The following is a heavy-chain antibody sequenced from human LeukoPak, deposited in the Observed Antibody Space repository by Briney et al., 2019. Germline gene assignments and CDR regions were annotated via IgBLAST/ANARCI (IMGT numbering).Heavy chain of an antibody. CDR2: ISGSGGST. CDR3: ARGDASAVAAPDY. D-gene: IGHD6-19*01. CDR1: GFTFSSYA. V-gene: IGHV3-23*01. Sequence: GSLRLSCAASGFTFSSYAMSWVRQAPGKGLEWVSAISGSGGSTYYADSVKGRFTISRDNSKNTLYLQMNSLRAEDTAVYYCARGDASAVAAPDYWGQGTLVTVSS. J-gene: IGHJ4*02.